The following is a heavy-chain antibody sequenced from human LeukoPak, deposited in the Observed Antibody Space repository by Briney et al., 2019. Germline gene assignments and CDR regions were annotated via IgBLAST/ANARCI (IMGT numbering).Heavy chain of an antibody. CDR1: GESLSGQY. Sequence: SETLSLTCGVYGESLSGQYWSWIRQPPGKGLEWIGEINHSGSTNYNPSLKSRVIISVDTSKNQFSLKLTSVTAADTAVYYCTKGRGIWGQGTLVTVSS. V-gene: IGHV4-34*01. CDR3: TKGRGI. J-gene: IGHJ4*02. CDR2: INHSGST. D-gene: IGHD3-10*01.